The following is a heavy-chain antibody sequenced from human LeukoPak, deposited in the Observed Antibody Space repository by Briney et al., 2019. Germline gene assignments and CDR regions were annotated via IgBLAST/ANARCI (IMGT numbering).Heavy chain of an antibody. CDR3: ASGRFPQDAFDI. D-gene: IGHD3-3*01. CDR1: GFTFSSYA. J-gene: IGHJ3*02. Sequence: PGGSLRLSCAASGFTFSSYAMSWVRQAPGKGLEWVSAISGSGGSTYYADSVKGRFTISRDNAKNSLYLQMNSLRAEDTAVYYCASGRFPQDAFDIWGQGTMVTVSS. V-gene: IGHV3-23*01. CDR2: ISGSGGST.